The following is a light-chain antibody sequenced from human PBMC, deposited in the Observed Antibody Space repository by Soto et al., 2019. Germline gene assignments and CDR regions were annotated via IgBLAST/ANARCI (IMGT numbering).Light chain of an antibody. CDR1: QSVSSSY. CDR2: GAS. Sequence: EIVLTQSPGTLSLSPGERATLSCRASQSVSSSYLAWNQQKPGQAPRLLIYGASSRATGIPDRFSGSGSGTDFTLTISRLEPEDFAVYYCQQCGSPPFTFGQGTRLEIK. CDR3: QQCGSPPFT. V-gene: IGKV3-20*01. J-gene: IGKJ5*01.